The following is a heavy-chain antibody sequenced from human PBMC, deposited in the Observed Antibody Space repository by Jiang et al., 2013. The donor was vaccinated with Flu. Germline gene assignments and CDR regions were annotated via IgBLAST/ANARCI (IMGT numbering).Heavy chain of an antibody. D-gene: IGHD1-26*01. V-gene: IGHV4-31*03. CDR2: IYYSGST. Sequence: GLVKPSQTLSLTCTVSGGSISSGGYYWSWIRQHPGKGLEWIGYIYYSGSTYYNPSLKSRVTISVDTSKNQFSLKLSSVTAADTAVYYCARSGPSYFAGNWFDPWGQGTLVTVSS. J-gene: IGHJ5*02. CDR3: ARSGPSYFAGNWFDP. CDR1: GGSISSGGYY.